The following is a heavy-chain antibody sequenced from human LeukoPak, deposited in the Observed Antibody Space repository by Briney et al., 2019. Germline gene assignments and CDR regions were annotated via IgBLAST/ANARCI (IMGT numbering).Heavy chain of an antibody. CDR3: ADYSISTGGLGY. D-gene: IGHD5/OR15-5a*01. CDR1: GLTFSNYW. Sequence: GGSLRLSCGASGLTFSNYWMNWVRQAPGKGLEWVANINQDGSEKNYVDSVKGRFTISRDNAKNSLSLQMNSLRAEDTAVYYCADYSISTGGLGYWGQGTLVTVSS. CDR2: INQDGSEK. V-gene: IGHV3-7*01. J-gene: IGHJ4*02.